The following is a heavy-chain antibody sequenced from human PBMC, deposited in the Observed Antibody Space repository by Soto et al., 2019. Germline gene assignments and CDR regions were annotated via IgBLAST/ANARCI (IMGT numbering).Heavy chain of an antibody. CDR2: INAYNGNT. CDR3: ARDTGDGTFDF. Sequence: ASVKVSCKASGYTFTSYAMHWVRQAPGQRLEWMGWINAYNGNTNYPQKFQDRVTISRDTSASTAYMELTSLRSEDTAVYYCARDTGDGTFDFWGQGTLVTVSS. D-gene: IGHD7-27*01. J-gene: IGHJ4*02. V-gene: IGHV1-3*01. CDR1: GYTFTSYA.